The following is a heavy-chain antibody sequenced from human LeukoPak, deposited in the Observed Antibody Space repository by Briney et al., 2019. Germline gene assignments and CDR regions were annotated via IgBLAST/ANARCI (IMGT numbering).Heavy chain of an antibody. V-gene: IGHV3-7*01. CDR3: AREGSASGSPFDY. CDR2: IKQDGSEK. J-gene: IGHJ4*02. Sequence: PGGSLRLSCAASAFTFSSYAMHWVRQAPGKGLEWVANIKQDGSEKYYVDSVKGRFTISRDNAKNSLYLQMNSLRAEDTAVYYCAREGSASGSPFDYWGQGTLVTVSS. CDR1: AFTFSSYA. D-gene: IGHD1-26*01.